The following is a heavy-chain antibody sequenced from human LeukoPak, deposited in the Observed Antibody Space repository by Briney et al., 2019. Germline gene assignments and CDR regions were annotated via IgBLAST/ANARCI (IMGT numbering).Heavy chain of an antibody. J-gene: IGHJ4*02. D-gene: IGHD1-26*01. Sequence: GGSLRLSCAASGFTFSSYGMHWVRQAPGKGLEWVAFIRYDGSNKYYVDSVKGRFTISRDNSKNTLYLQMNSLRAEDTAVYYCEKDRTSESYRLGDWGQRTLVTVSS. CDR3: EKDRTSESYRLGD. CDR1: GFTFSSYG. V-gene: IGHV3-30*02. CDR2: IRYDGSNK.